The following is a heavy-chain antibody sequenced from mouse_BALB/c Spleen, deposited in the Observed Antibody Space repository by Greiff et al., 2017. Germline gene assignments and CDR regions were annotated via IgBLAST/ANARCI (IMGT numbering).Heavy chain of an antibody. CDR2: IDPSDSYT. V-gene: IGHV1-69*02. CDR1: GYTFTSYW. J-gene: IGHJ4*01. Sequence: QVHVKQPGAELVKPGASVKLSCKASGYTFTSYWMHWVKQRPGQGLEWIGEIDPSDSYTNYNQKFKGKATLTVDKSSSTAYMQLSSLTSEDSAVYYCARGKGVDYWGQGTSVTVSS. CDR3: ARGKGVDY.